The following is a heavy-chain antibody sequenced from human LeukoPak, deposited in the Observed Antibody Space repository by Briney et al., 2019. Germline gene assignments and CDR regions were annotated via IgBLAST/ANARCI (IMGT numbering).Heavy chain of an antibody. Sequence: SETLSLTCTVSGGSISSGSYYWRWIRQPAGKGLEWIGRTYTSGSTNYNPSLKSRVTISVDTSKNQFSLKLSSVTAADTAVYYCARHRGVILDYWGQGTLVTVSS. D-gene: IGHD3-16*02. V-gene: IGHV4-61*02. CDR2: TYTSGST. J-gene: IGHJ4*02. CDR3: ARHRGVILDY. CDR1: GGSISSGSYY.